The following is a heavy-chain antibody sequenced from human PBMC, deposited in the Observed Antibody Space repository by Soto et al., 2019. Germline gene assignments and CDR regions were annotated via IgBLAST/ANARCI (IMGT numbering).Heavy chain of an antibody. CDR2: LYYSGTT. Sequence: SDTLSLTCTVSSDSISSSSYYWVFIRQPPGKWLEWIGTLYYSGTTYYNPSLKSRVTISVDTSKNQFSLKLSSVTAADTAVYYCARRIRYYYYMEVWGKGTTVTVSS. D-gene: IGHD3-10*01. J-gene: IGHJ6*03. CDR3: ARRIRYYYYMEV. V-gene: IGHV4-39*01. CDR1: SDSISSSSYY.